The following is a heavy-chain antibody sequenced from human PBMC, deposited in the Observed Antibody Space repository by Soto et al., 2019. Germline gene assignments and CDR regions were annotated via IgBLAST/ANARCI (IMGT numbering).Heavy chain of an antibody. Sequence: PGGSLRLSCAASGFTFNTFWMSWVRQSPGKGLEWVASIKHDGSETYYVDSVKGRFTISRDNAKNSLFLQMNTLRTEDTAVYYCARDFATHCSGSTCYPYAYWGQGALVTV. CDR3: ARDFATHCSGSTCYPYAY. V-gene: IGHV3-7*03. CDR1: GFTFNTFW. J-gene: IGHJ4*02. D-gene: IGHD2-15*01. CDR2: IKHDGSET.